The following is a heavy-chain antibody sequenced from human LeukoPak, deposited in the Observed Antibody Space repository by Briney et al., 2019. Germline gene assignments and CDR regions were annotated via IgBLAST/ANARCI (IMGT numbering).Heavy chain of an antibody. J-gene: IGHJ6*03. Sequence: SVKVSCKASGGTFSSYAISWVRQAPGQGLEWMGGIIPIFGTANYAQKFQGRVTITADKSTSTAYMELSSLRSEDTAVYYCARAPLRFRDYYYMDVWGKGTTVTVSS. V-gene: IGHV1-69*06. CDR2: IIPIFGTA. D-gene: IGHD3-3*01. CDR3: ARAPLRFRDYYYMDV. CDR1: GGTFSSYA.